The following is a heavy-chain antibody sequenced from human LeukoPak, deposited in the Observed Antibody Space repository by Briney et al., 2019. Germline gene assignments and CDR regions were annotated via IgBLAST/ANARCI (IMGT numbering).Heavy chain of an antibody. CDR1: GFTFSNAW. D-gene: IGHD1-1*01. J-gene: IGHJ3*02. CDR3: ARAGLGRLAPGAFDI. Sequence: PGGSLRLSCAASGFTFSNAWMSWVRQAPGKGLEWVGRIKSKTDGGTTDYAAPVKGRFTISRDDSKNTLYLQMNSLRAEDTAVYYCARAGLGRLAPGAFDIWGQGTMVTVSS. CDR2: IKSKTDGGTT. V-gene: IGHV3-15*01.